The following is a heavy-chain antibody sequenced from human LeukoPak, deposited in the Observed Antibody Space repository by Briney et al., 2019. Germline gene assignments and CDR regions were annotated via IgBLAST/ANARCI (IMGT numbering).Heavy chain of an antibody. CDR3: ARLVVVAATSAFDI. Sequence: ASVKVSCKASGYIFTTYSISWVRQAPGQGLEWMGWISGYNGNTNYAQKFQGRVTVTKDTSTSTVYMELRSLRSDDTAMYYCARLVVVAATSAFDIWGQGTMVTVSS. J-gene: IGHJ3*02. CDR2: ISGYNGNT. D-gene: IGHD2-15*01. V-gene: IGHV1-18*01. CDR1: GYIFTTYS.